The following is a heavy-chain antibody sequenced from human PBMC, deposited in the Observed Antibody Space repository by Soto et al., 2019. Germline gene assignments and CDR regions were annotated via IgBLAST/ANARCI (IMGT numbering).Heavy chain of an antibody. J-gene: IGHJ4*02. V-gene: IGHV3-23*01. CDR3: AKGAWGGIPPPNIYYFDV. D-gene: IGHD1-26*01. CDR2: ISASGDST. CDR1: GFSFTTYV. Sequence: EVQLLESGGGLVQPGESLRLSCAASGFSFTTYVMGWVRQAPGMGLEWVSGISASGDSTFYAESVEGRFTISRDNSKNTLYLQMNSLRVDETAIYHCAKGAWGGIPPPNIYYFDVWGQGTLVTVSS.